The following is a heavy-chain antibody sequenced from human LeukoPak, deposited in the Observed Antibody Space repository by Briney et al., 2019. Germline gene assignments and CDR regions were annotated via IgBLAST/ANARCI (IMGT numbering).Heavy chain of an antibody. CDR3: SGELLADYFDY. CDR2: ISSSGSTI. V-gene: IGHV3-48*03. CDR1: GSTFSSYE. J-gene: IGHJ4*02. D-gene: IGHD3-10*01. Sequence: GGSLRLSCAASGSTFSSYEMNWVRQAPGKGLEWVSYISSSGSTIYYADSVKGRFTISRDNAKNSLYLQMNSLRAEDTAVYYCSGELLADYFDYWGQGTLVTVSS.